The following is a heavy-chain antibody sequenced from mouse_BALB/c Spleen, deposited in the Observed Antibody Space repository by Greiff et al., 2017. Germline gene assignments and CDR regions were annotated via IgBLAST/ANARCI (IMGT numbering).Heavy chain of an antibody. J-gene: IGHJ3*01. CDR2: IDPANGNT. D-gene: IGHD2-4*01. CDR3: ALIYYDYDGFAY. V-gene: IGHV14-3*02. CDR1: GFNIKDTY. Sequence: VQLKQSGAELVKPGASVKLSCTASGFNIKDTYMHWVKQRPEQGLEWIGRIDPANGNTKYDPKFQGKATITADTSSNTAYLQLSSLTSEDTAVYYCALIYYDYDGFAYWGQGTLVTVSA.